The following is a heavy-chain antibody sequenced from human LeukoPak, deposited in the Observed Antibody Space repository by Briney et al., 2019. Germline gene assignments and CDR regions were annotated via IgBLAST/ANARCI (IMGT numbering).Heavy chain of an antibody. CDR3: ARERPTIAARSSNWFDP. Sequence: ASVKASCKASGGTFSSYAISWVRQAPGQGLEWMGGIIPIFGTANYAQKFQGRVTITADESTSTAYMELSSLRSEDTAVYYCARERPTIAARSSNWFDPWGQGTLVTVSS. D-gene: IGHD6-6*01. CDR1: GGTFSSYA. J-gene: IGHJ5*02. CDR2: IIPIFGTA. V-gene: IGHV1-69*13.